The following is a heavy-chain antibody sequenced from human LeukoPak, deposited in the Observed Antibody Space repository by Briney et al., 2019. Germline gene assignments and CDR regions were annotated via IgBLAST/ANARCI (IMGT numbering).Heavy chain of an antibody. D-gene: IGHD2-15*01. J-gene: IGHJ5*02. Sequence: SQTLSLTCTVSGDSISSGGYSWNWIRQPPGKGLEWIGYIYYSGSTNYNPSLKSRVTMSVDTSKNQFSLKLNSVTAVDTAVYYCASLSEYCSAGSCYLGWFDPWGQGTLVTVSS. V-gene: IGHV4-61*08. CDR1: GDSISSGGYS. CDR3: ASLSEYCSAGSCYLGWFDP. CDR2: IYYSGST.